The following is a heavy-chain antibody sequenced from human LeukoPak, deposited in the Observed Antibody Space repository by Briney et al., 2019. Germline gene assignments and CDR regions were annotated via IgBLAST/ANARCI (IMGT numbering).Heavy chain of an antibody. CDR2: INWNGGST. J-gene: IGHJ4*02. V-gene: IGHV3-20*04. Sequence: GRTLRLSCAASGFTFDDYGMSGVRHAPGKGQEWGSGINWNGGSTGYADSVKGRFTISRENPKNRLYRQMERLKTGDTAVYYCASGLRGWPYWGQGTQVTVSS. CDR3: ASGLRGWPY. D-gene: IGHD6-19*01. CDR1: GFTFDDYG.